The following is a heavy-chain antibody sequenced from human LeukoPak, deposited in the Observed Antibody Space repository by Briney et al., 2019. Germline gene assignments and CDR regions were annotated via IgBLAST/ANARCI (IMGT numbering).Heavy chain of an antibody. J-gene: IGHJ6*03. CDR3: ARADYCSSTSCYNSYMDV. CDR1: GYTFTSYG. CDR2: ITTNNGNT. V-gene: IGHV1-18*01. D-gene: IGHD2-2*02. Sequence: ASVKVSCKASGYTFTSYGISWVRQAPGQGLEWMGWITTNNGNTYYAQKLQGRVTMTTDTSTTTAYMELRSLRSDDTAVYYRARADYCSSTSCYNSYMDVWGKGTTVTVSS.